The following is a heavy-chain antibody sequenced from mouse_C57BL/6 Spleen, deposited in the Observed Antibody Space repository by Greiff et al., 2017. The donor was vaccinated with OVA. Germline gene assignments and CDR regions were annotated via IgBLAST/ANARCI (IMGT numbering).Heavy chain of an antibody. D-gene: IGHD2-12*01. Sequence: QVQLQQSGPELVKPGASVKISCKASGYSFTSYYIHWVKQRPGQGLEWIGWIYPGSGNTKYNEKFKGKATLTADTSSSTAYMQLSSLTSEDSAVYYCATMEVTTEFAYWGQGTLVTVSA. CDR3: ATMEVTTEFAY. V-gene: IGHV1-66*01. CDR2: IYPGSGNT. CDR1: GYSFTSYY. J-gene: IGHJ3*01.